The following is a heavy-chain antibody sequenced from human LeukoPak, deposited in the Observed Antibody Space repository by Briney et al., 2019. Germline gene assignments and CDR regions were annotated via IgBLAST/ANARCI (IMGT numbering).Heavy chain of an antibody. D-gene: IGHD1-1*01. CDR2: IRQDGSDK. CDR1: GFTFTNHF. CDR3: GRGAALNWNSGGIDY. V-gene: IGHV3-7*01. Sequence: GGSLRLSCAASGFTFTNHFMTWVRQAPGTGLEWVALIRQDGSDKYYVDSVKGRFTISRDNANNLLFLQMNSLRVDDTAVYYCGRGAALNWNSGGIDYWGQGTLVAVSS. J-gene: IGHJ4*02.